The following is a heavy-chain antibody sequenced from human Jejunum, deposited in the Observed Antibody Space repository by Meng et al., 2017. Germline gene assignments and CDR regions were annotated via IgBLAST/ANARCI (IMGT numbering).Heavy chain of an antibody. CDR2: IKHDGSDK. V-gene: IGHV3-7*01. J-gene: IGHJ3*02. D-gene: IGHD7-27*01. Sequence: GGSLRLSCAASGFTFYYYGMTWVRQAPGKGLEWVANIKHDGSDKYYVDSVKGRFTISRDNAKNSLYLQMNSLRADDTAMYYCARDSLNWASELGTFDIWGQGTMVTVSS. CDR1: GFTFYYYG. CDR3: ARDSLNWASELGTFDI.